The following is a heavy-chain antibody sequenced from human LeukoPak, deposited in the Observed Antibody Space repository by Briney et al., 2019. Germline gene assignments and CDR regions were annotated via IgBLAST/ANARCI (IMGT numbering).Heavy chain of an antibody. J-gene: IGHJ4*02. V-gene: IGHV1-69*04. D-gene: IGHD4-17*01. Sequence: SVKVSCKASGGTFSSYAISWVRQAPGQGLEWMGRIIPILGIANYAQKFQGRVTITADKSTSTAYMELSSLRSEDTAVYYCAPLDYGDYGGYDYWGQGTLVTVSS. CDR3: APLDYGDYGGYDY. CDR2: IIPILGIA. CDR1: GGTFSSYA.